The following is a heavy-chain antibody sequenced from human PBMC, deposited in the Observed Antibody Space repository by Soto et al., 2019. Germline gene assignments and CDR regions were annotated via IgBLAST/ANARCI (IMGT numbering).Heavy chain of an antibody. Sequence: ASVKVSCKASGYTSTSDGISWVRQAPGQGLEWMGWISAYNGNTNYAQKLQGRVTMTTDTSTSTAYMELRSLRSGDTAVYYCARSFWSGNDAFDIWGQGTMVTVSS. CDR1: GYTSTSDG. J-gene: IGHJ3*02. V-gene: IGHV1-18*01. CDR3: ARSFWSGNDAFDI. D-gene: IGHD3-3*01. CDR2: ISAYNGNT.